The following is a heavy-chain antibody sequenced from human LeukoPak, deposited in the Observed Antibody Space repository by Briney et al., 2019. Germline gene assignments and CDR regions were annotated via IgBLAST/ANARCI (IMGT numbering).Heavy chain of an antibody. CDR3: ARDGGSSSLYYYYYGMDV. J-gene: IGHJ6*02. V-gene: IGHV1-2*02. Sequence: ASVKVSCKASGYTFTGYYMHWVRQAPGQGLEWMGWINPNSGGTNYAQKLQGRVTMTTDTSTSTAYMELRSLRSDDTAVYYCARDGGSSSLYYYYYGMDVWGQGTTVTVSS. D-gene: IGHD6-6*01. CDR2: INPNSGGT. CDR1: GYTFTGYY.